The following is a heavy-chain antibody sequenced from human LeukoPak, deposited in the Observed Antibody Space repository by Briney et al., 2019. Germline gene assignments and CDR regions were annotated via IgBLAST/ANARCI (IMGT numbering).Heavy chain of an antibody. CDR3: ARGWVRGVIAYYYYGMDV. J-gene: IGHJ6*04. V-gene: IGHV1-18*04. CDR1: GYTFTSYG. D-gene: IGHD3-10*01. CDR2: MSAYNGNT. Sequence: GASVKVSCKASGYTFTSYGISWVRQAPGQGLEWMGWMSAYNGNTNYAQKLQGRVTMTTDTSTSTAYIELRSLSSDDTAVYSCARGWVRGVIAYYYYGMDVWGKGTTVTVSS.